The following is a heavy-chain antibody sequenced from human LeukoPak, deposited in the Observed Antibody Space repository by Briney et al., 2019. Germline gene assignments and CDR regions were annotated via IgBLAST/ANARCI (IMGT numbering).Heavy chain of an antibody. CDR2: IYYSGST. D-gene: IGHD6-19*01. CDR3: ARFIAVAGKGYFDY. Sequence: SETLSLTCTVSGGSISSSSYYWSWIRQHPGKGLEWIGYIYYSGSTYYNPSLKSRVTISVDTSKNQFSLKLSSVTAADTAVYYCARFIAVAGKGYFDYWGQGTLVTVSS. CDR1: GGSISSSSYY. V-gene: IGHV4-31*03. J-gene: IGHJ4*02.